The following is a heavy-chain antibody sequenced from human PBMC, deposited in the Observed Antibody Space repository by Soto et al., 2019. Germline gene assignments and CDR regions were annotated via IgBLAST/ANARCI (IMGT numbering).Heavy chain of an antibody. J-gene: IGHJ5*02. D-gene: IGHD6-19*01. Sequence: PGGSLRLSCAASGFTFISYAMSWVRQAPGKGLEWVSAISGSGGSTYYADSVKGRFTISRDNSKNTLYLQMNSLRAEDTAVYYCAKEGQQWLVRGWFDPWGQGTLVTVSS. CDR3: AKEGQQWLVRGWFDP. CDR1: GFTFISYA. CDR2: ISGSGGST. V-gene: IGHV3-23*01.